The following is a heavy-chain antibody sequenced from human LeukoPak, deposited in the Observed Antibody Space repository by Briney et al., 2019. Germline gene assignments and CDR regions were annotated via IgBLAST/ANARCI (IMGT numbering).Heavy chain of an antibody. J-gene: IGHJ5*02. CDR2: IVATYEGT. CDR1: GFTFSAYV. Sequence: PGGSLRLSCAASGFTFSAYVMMWVRQAPGKGLEWVSSIVATYEGTFYADSVQGRFIISRNNSESTVSLQMNSLRAEDTAVYYCARGKAGGLVDLFDPWGQGTLVTVSS. D-gene: IGHD3/OR15-3a*01. V-gene: IGHV3-23*01. CDR3: ARGKAGGLVDLFDP.